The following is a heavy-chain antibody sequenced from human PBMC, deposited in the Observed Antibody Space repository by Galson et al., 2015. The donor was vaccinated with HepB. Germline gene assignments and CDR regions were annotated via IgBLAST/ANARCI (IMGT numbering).Heavy chain of an antibody. V-gene: IGHV3-21*01. CDR2: ISSSGNYK. CDR1: GFTFSTYS. J-gene: IGHJ4*02. D-gene: IGHD1-26*01. Sequence: SLRLSCAASGFTFSTYSMNWVRQAPGKGLEWVSSISSSGNYKFHADSVKGRFTISRDNSKNTLYLQMNSLRAEDTAVYYCAILPGIVAGGPSYYFDYWGQGTLVTVSS. CDR3: AILPGIVAGGPSYYFDY.